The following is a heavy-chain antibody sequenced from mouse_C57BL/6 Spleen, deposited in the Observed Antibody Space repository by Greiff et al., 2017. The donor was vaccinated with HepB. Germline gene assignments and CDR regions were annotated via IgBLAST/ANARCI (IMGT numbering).Heavy chain of an antibody. CDR3: ARRGDDYDGFDYFDY. CDR1: GFSLTSYG. V-gene: IGHV2-2*01. J-gene: IGHJ2*01. D-gene: IGHD2-4*01. CDR2: IWSGGST. Sequence: QVQLQQSGPGLVQPSQSLSITCTVSGFSLTSYGVHWVRQSPGKGLEWLGVIWSGGSTDYNAAFISRLSISKDNSKSQVFFKMNSLQADDTAIYYCARRGDDYDGFDYFDYWGQGTTLTVSS.